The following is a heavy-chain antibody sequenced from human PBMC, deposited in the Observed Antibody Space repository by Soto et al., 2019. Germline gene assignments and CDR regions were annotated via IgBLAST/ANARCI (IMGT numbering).Heavy chain of an antibody. D-gene: IGHD2-8*01. CDR1: GFSFSSYA. Sequence: EVQVLESGGGLVQPGGSLRLSCAACGFSFSSYAMSWIRQAPGKGLEWVSGITGNGGSTYYADSVKGRFTISRDNSKDTLYLQMNSLTVEDTAVYYCAKDSNNGGVLIRYFDLWGRGTLVTVSS. CDR2: ITGNGGST. J-gene: IGHJ2*01. CDR3: AKDSNNGGVLIRYFDL. V-gene: IGHV3-23*01.